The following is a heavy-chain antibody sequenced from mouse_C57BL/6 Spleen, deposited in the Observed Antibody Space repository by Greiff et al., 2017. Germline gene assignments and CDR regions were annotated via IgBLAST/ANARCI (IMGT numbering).Heavy chain of an antibody. Sequence: QVQLQQSGAELVRPGASVTLSCKASGYTFTDYEMHWVKQTPVHGLEWIGAIDPETGGTAYNQKFKGKAILTADKSSSTAYMELRSLTSEDSAVYYCTRRDGYPAWFAYWGQGTLVTVSA. J-gene: IGHJ3*01. CDR2: IDPETGGT. CDR1: GYTFTDYE. D-gene: IGHD2-3*01. V-gene: IGHV1-15*01. CDR3: TRRDGYPAWFAY.